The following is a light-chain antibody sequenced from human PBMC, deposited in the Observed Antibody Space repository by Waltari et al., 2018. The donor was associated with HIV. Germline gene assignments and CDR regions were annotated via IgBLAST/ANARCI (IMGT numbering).Light chain of an antibody. J-gene: IGLJ1*01. CDR3: AAWDDSLSGPHYV. Sequence: QSVLTQPPSASGTPGQRVTISCSGSSSNLGSNYVYWSHQLPGTAPKLLIYRNNQRPSGVPDRFSGSKSGTSASLAISGLRSEDEADYYCAAWDDSLSGPHYVFGTGTKVTVL. CDR1: SSNLGSNY. V-gene: IGLV1-47*01. CDR2: RNN.